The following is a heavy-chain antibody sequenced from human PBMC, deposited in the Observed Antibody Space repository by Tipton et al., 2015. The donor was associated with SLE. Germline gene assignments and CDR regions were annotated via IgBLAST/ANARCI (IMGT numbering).Heavy chain of an antibody. CDR1: GYTFTSYG. J-gene: IGHJ4*02. CDR2: ISAYNGNT. CDR3: AEGGLR. Sequence: QLVQSGAEVKKPGASVKVSCKASGYTFTSYGISWVRQAPGQGLEWMGWISAYNGNTNYAQKFQGRVTITADESTSTAYMELSSVRSQVTSVYYVAEGGLRWGQGSLVTVSS. V-gene: IGHV1-18*01. D-gene: IGHD1-26*01.